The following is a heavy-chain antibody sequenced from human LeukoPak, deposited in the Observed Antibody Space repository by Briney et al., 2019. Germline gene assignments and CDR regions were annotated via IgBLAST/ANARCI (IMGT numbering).Heavy chain of an antibody. D-gene: IGHD1-26*01. CDR2: INHSGST. CDR1: GGSISNYY. J-gene: IGHJ4*02. V-gene: IGHV4-34*01. CDR3: ARADPMGVY. Sequence: PSETLSLTCTVSGGSISNYYWCWIRQPPGKGLEWIGEINHSGSTNYNPSLKSRVTISVDTSKNQFSLKLSSVTAADTAVYYCARADPMGVYWGQGTLVTVSS.